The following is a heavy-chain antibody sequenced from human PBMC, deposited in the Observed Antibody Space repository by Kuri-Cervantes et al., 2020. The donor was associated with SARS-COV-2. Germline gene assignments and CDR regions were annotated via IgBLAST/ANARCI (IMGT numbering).Heavy chain of an antibody. V-gene: IGHV4-59*11. D-gene: IGHD4-23*01. CDR3: ARDLGGSNYGGGDY. J-gene: IGHJ4*02. CDR2: IFYSGST. Sequence: GSLRLSCTVSGASISSHYWSWIRQPPGKGLEWIGYIFYSGSTNYNPSLKSRVTISVDTSKNQFSLKLSSVTAADTAVYYCARDLGGSNYGGGDYWGQGTLVTVSS. CDR1: GASISSHY.